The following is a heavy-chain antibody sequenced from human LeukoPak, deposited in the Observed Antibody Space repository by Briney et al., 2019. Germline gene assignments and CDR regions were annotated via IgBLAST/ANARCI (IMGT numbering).Heavy chain of an antibody. V-gene: IGHV1-8*01. D-gene: IGHD6-13*01. J-gene: IGHJ6*02. CDR1: EYTFITYD. CDR3: ASSSWPYYYYYGMDV. Sequence: WASVKVSCKASEYTFITYDINWVRQATGHGLEWMGWMNPNSGNTDYAQKFQGRVTMTRNTSISTAYMEMSSLRSEDTAVYYCASSSWPYYYYYGMDVWGQGTTVTVSS. CDR2: MNPNSGNT.